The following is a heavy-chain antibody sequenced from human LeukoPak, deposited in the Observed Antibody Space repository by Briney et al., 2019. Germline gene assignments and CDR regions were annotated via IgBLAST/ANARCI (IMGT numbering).Heavy chain of an antibody. Sequence: AGCPRLSCAASGFTFSSYEMNWVRQAPGKGLEWVSYISRSGSTIFSADSVKGRFTTSRDNAKNSLFLQMNSLRAEDTAVYYCARVSTGSEYFDYWGQGTLVTVSS. J-gene: IGHJ4*02. CDR3: ARVSTGSEYFDY. CDR2: ISRSGSTI. CDR1: GFTFSSYE. V-gene: IGHV3-48*03.